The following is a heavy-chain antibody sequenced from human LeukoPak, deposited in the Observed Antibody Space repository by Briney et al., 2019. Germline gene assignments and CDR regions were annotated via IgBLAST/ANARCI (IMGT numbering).Heavy chain of an antibody. CDR1: GGSISSYY. D-gene: IGHD6-19*01. CDR3: ARESSGWYGVDY. CDR2: IYYSGST. J-gene: IGHJ4*02. V-gene: IGHV4-59*01. Sequence: SETLSLTCTVSGGSISSYYWSWIRQPPGKGLEWIGYIYYSGSTNCNPSLKSRVTISIDTSKNQFSLKLNSVTAADTAVYYCARESSGWYGVDYWAQGTLVTVSS.